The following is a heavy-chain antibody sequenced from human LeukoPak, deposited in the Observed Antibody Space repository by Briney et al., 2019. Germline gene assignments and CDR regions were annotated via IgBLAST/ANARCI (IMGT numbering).Heavy chain of an antibody. V-gene: IGHV1-2*06. Sequence: ASVKVSCKASGYTFTGYYMHWVRQAPGQGLEWMGRINPNSGGTNYAQKFQGRVTMTRDTSISTAYMELSRLRSDDTAVHYCARVPDYYGSGSSYYFDYWGQGTLVTVSS. CDR3: ARVPDYYGSGSSYYFDY. CDR2: INPNSGGT. CDR1: GYTFTGYY. D-gene: IGHD3-10*01. J-gene: IGHJ4*02.